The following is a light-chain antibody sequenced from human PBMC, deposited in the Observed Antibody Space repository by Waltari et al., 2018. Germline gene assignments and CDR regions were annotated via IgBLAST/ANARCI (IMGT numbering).Light chain of an antibody. V-gene: IGLV2-14*03. CDR2: DVN. Sequence: QSALTQPASVSGSPGQSITISCTGTSSDYVSWYQQHPGKAPTAMIYDVNNRPSGLLTGWSGSKSGNAAYLTIAGLQAEDEADDYCCLYTRTTTPWMFGGGTSLTVL. CDR3: CLYTRTTTPWM. CDR1: SSDY. J-gene: IGLJ3*02.